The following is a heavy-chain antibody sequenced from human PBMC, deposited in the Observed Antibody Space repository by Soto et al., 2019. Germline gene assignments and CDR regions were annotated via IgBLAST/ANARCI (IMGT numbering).Heavy chain of an antibody. CDR3: ARGGYGDY. V-gene: IGHV1-18*01. D-gene: IGHD1-1*01. CDR1: GYTFTSYG. J-gene: IGHJ4*02. Sequence: QVHLVQSGAEVKKPGASVKVSCKGSGYTFTSYGITWVRQAPGQGLEWMGWISAHNGNTDYAQKLQGRVTVTRDKSKSTAYMELRSRKSDGTAVYYCARGGYGDYRGQGALVTVAS. CDR2: ISAHNGNT.